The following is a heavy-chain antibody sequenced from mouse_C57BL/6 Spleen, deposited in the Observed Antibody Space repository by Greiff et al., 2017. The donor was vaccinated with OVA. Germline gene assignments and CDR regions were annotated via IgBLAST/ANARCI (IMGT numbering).Heavy chain of an antibody. V-gene: IGHV1-20*01. D-gene: IGHD2-3*01. CDR1: GYSFTGHF. CDR2: INPYNGDT. Sequence: EVQLQQSGPELVKPGDSVKISCKASGYSFTGHFMNWVMQSHGTSLEWIGRINPYNGDTFYNQKFKGKATLTVDKSSSTAHMELRSLTSEDSAVYYCARGSFDGYFFAYWGQGTLVTVSA. J-gene: IGHJ3*01. CDR3: ARGSFDGYFFAY.